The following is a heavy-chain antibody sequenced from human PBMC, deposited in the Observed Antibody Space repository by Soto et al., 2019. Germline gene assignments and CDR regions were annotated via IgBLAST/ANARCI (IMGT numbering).Heavy chain of an antibody. CDR1: GGSISSNSYY. V-gene: IGHV4-39*01. CDR3: ARRITATRRRFDP. D-gene: IGHD1-20*01. Sequence: SETLSLTCTVSGGSISSNSYYWGWIRQPPGKGLEWIGSIYYSGSTFYNPSLKSRVTISVDTSKNQFSLKVSSVTAADTAVYYCARRITATRRRFDPWGQGTLVTVSS. J-gene: IGHJ5*02. CDR2: IYYSGST.